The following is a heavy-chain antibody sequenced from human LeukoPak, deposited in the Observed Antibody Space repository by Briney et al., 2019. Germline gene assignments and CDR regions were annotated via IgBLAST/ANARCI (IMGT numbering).Heavy chain of an antibody. V-gene: IGHV1-8*01. J-gene: IGHJ4*02. Sequence: ASVKGSCKASGYTFTSYDINWVRQATGQGLEWMGWMNPNSGNTGYAQKLQGRVTMTRNTSISTAYMELSSLRSEDTAVYYCAIREYSSSSGDYWGQGTLVTVSS. CDR2: MNPNSGNT. CDR3: AIREYSSSSGDY. D-gene: IGHD6-6*01. CDR1: GYTFTSYD.